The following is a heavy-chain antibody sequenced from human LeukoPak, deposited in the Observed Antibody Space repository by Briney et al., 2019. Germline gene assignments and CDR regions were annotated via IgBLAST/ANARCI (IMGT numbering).Heavy chain of an antibody. Sequence: ASVKVSCKASGYTFTSYAMNWVRQAPGQGLEWMGWINTNTGNPTYAQGFTGRFVFSLDTSVSTAYLQISSLKAEDTAVYYCGRDPKLGIRGYTYGYIDSWGQGTLVIVSS. CDR3: GRDPKLGIRGYTYGYIDS. J-gene: IGHJ4*02. D-gene: IGHD5-18*01. CDR2: INTNTGNP. CDR1: GYTFTSYA. V-gene: IGHV7-4-1*02.